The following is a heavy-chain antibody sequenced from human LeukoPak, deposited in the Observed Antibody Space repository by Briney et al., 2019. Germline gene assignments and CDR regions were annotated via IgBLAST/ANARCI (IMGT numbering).Heavy chain of an antibody. Sequence: SVKVSCKASGGTFSSYAVSWVRQAPGQGLEWMGGIIPMFGTTNYAQKFQGRVTLTTDESTSTAHMQLSSLRYEDTAVYYCARDLEGTNWGYKWFDPWGQGTLVTVSS. D-gene: IGHD7-27*01. CDR1: GGTFSSYA. J-gene: IGHJ5*02. CDR2: IIPMFGTT. CDR3: ARDLEGTNWGYKWFDP. V-gene: IGHV1-69*05.